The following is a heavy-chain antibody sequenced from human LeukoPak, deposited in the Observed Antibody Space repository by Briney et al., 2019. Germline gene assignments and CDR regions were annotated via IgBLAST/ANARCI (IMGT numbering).Heavy chain of an antibody. Sequence: GGSLRLSCAASGFTFDDYAMHWVRQAPGKGLEWVSLISWDGGSTYYADSVKGRFTISRDNSKNTLYLQMNSLRAEDTAVYYCAKIAAANCGGDCYSGAYYFDYWGQGTLVTVSS. J-gene: IGHJ4*02. CDR1: GFTFDDYA. CDR3: AKIAAANCGGDCYSGAYYFDY. V-gene: IGHV3-43D*03. CDR2: ISWDGGST. D-gene: IGHD2-21*02.